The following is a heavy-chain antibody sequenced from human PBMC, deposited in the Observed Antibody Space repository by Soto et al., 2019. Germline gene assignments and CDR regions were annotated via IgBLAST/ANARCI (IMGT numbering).Heavy chain of an antibody. D-gene: IGHD3-10*01. J-gene: IGHJ4*02. V-gene: IGHV4-59*01. CDR1: GASISNYF. CDR3: AASGSGRQFVH. Sequence: SETLSLPCNVSGASISNYFWNWIRQSPWKGLEWIGYIYYSGSTYYNPSLKSRVTISVDTSKRQFSLKLSSVTAADTAVYYCAASGSGRQFVHWAQGILVT. CDR2: IYYSGST.